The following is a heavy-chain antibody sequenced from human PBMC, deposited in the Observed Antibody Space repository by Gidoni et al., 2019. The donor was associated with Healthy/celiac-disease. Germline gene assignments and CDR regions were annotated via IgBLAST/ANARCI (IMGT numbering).Heavy chain of an antibody. CDR1: VFTFSSYS. CDR3: ARARSGDYSLLYDY. Sequence: EVQPVESGGGLVQPGGSLSLSCAAAVFTFSSYSMNWVRQAPGKGLEWVSYISSSSSTIYYADSVKGRFTISRDNAKNSLYLQMNSLRDEDTAVYYCARARSGDYSLLYDYWGQGTLVTVSS. CDR2: ISSSSSTI. J-gene: IGHJ4*02. V-gene: IGHV3-48*02. D-gene: IGHD4-17*01.